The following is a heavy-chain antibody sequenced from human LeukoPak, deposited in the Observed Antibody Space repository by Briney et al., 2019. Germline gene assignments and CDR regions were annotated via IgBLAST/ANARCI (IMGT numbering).Heavy chain of an antibody. CDR3: ARGYSGYDEVGY. J-gene: IGHJ4*02. D-gene: IGHD5-12*01. CDR1: GFTFSSYA. CDR2: ISGSGNSA. Sequence: GRSLRLSCAASGFTFSSYAMSWVRQAPGKGLEWVSGISGSGNSAYYADSVKGRFTISRDNSKNTLYLQMNSLRAEDTAVYYCARGYSGYDEVGYWGQGTLVTVSS. V-gene: IGHV3-23*01.